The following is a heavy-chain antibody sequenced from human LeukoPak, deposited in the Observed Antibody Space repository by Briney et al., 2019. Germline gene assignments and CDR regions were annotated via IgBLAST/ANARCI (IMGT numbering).Heavy chain of an antibody. J-gene: IGHJ4*02. CDR1: GGTFSSYA. D-gene: IGHD5-12*01. V-gene: IGHV1-69*01. CDR3: ARRPPYSGYDFHDD. Sequence: SVKVSCKASGGTFSSYAISWVRQAPGQGLEWMGGIIPIFGTANYAQKFQGRVTITADASSSVVHMEMRSLRSDDTAVYYCARRPPYSGYDFHDDWGQGTLVTVSS. CDR2: IIPIFGTA.